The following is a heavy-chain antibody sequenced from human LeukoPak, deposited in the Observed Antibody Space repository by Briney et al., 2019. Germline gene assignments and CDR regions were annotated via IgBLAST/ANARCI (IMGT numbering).Heavy chain of an antibody. Sequence: PRGSPRLSRAASGFTLSSIYMIRVRQAPGKGLEWVSSIGSDNKPHYSESVKGRFAISRDNSKNTLFLQLHNLRVEDTALYYCSRDLTYYVAMEVWGQGTTVTVSS. D-gene: IGHD3-10*02. J-gene: IGHJ6*02. CDR2: IGSDNKP. V-gene: IGHV3-53*01. CDR3: SRDLTYYVAMEV. CDR1: GFTLSSIY.